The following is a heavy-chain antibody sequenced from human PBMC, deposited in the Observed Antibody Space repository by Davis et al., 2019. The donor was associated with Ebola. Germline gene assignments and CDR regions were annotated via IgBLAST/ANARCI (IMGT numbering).Heavy chain of an antibody. CDR1: GFTFSRYA. Sequence: SLKISCAASGFTFSRYAMHWVRQAPGKGLEWVAVISYDGSNKYYADSVKGRFTISRDNSKNTLYLQMNSLRAEDTAVYYCAREDVLMVYANYGMDVWGQGTTVTVSS. J-gene: IGHJ6*02. CDR2: ISYDGSNK. CDR3: AREDVLMVYANYGMDV. D-gene: IGHD2-8*01. V-gene: IGHV3-30-3*01.